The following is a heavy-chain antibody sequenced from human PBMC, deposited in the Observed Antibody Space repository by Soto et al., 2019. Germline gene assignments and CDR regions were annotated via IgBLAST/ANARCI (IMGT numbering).Heavy chain of an antibody. D-gene: IGHD2-2*01. J-gene: IGHJ4*02. V-gene: IGHV3-15*01. Sequence: PGGSLRLSCAPSGFSFSNAWMTWVRQAPGKGLEWVGRIKTKFDGETIGYAAPVKGRFTISRDDSKNTVSLQMNSLRTEDTAVYYCFTNPYWRQVTLVTVSS. CDR3: FTNPY. CDR1: GFSFSNAW. CDR2: IKTKFDGETI.